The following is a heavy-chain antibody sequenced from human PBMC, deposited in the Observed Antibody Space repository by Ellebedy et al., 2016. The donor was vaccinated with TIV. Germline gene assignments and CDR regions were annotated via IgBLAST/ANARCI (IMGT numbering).Heavy chain of an antibody. CDR2: TYYRSKWYN. CDR3: ARSSRGRFDY. V-gene: IGHV6-1*01. D-gene: IGHD6-6*01. Sequence: SQTLSLTCAIPGDSVSRNSGAWNWIRHSPSTGLECLGRTYYRSKWYNESAISVKGRITVNADTSKNQFSLQLNSVTPDDTALYYCARSSRGRFDYWGQGTLVTVSS. J-gene: IGHJ4*02. CDR1: GDSVSRNSGA.